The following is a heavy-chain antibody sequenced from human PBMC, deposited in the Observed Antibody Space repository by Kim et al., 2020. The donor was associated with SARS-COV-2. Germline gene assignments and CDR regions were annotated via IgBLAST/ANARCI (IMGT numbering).Heavy chain of an antibody. CDR1: GYTFSDYH. Sequence: ASVKVSCKASGYTFSDYHIHWVRQAPGQGLEWMAWINCKTGVTEYAQMFQGMITVTRDTSISTAYMDVSGLMSDDTAVYYCATWIPVPTGRVPYWGQGTLVTVSS. CDR3: ATWIPVPTGRVPY. V-gene: IGHV1-2*02. J-gene: IGHJ4*02. D-gene: IGHD2-2*03. CDR2: INCKTGVT.